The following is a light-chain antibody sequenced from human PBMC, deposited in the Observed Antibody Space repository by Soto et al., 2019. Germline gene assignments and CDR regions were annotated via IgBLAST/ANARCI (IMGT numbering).Light chain of an antibody. CDR3: QQLNSYPA. Sequence: IQLTQSPSSLSASVGDRVTITCRASQGISSYLAWYQQKPGKAPKLLIYAASTLQSGVPSRFSGSGSGTDFTLTISSLLPEDFATYYCQQLNSYPAFGGGTKVEIK. CDR1: QGISSY. V-gene: IGKV1-9*01. J-gene: IGKJ4*01. CDR2: AAS.